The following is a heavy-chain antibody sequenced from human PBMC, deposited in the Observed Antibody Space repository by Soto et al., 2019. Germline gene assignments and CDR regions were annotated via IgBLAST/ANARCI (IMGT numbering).Heavy chain of an antibody. Sequence: QVQLQQSGPGLVKPSQTLSLTCTVSGGSISRSGYYWSWIRQRPGKGLEWIGNIHDSGSADYNPSLKDRLSTSVDTSKNQFSLKLTSMTAADTAVYFCAREVCGGDCYYNWFDPWGQGTQVTVSS. CDR2: IHDSGSA. J-gene: IGHJ5*02. CDR3: AREVCGGDCYYNWFDP. CDR1: GGSISRSGYY. V-gene: IGHV4-31*03. D-gene: IGHD2-21*01.